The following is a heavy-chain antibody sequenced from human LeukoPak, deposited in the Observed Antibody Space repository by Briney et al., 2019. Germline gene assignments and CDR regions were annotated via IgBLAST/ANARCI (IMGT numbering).Heavy chain of an antibody. CDR3: ARGVGGLGNMDV. CDR2: MSPKSGNT. V-gene: IGHV1-8*01. D-gene: IGHD3-16*01. Sequence: ASVKVSCKASGYTFISYDIDWVRQAPGQGLEWMGWMSPKSGNTDYAQKFQGRVTMTRNTSINTAYLELSSLRSDDTAVYFCARGVGGLGNMDVWGKGTTVIISS. J-gene: IGHJ6*03. CDR1: GYTFISYD.